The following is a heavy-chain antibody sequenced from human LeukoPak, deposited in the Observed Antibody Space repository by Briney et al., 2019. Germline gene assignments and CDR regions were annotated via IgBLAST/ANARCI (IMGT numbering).Heavy chain of an antibody. V-gene: IGHV4-59*01. J-gene: IGHJ4*02. D-gene: IGHD5-12*01. CDR1: GGSISSYY. CDR2: IYYSGST. Sequence: PSETLSLTCTVSGGSISSYYWCWIRQPPGKGLEWIGYIYYSGSTNYNPSLKSRVTISVDTSKNQFSLKLSSVTAADTAVYYCARDGGYAFFAYWGQGTLVTVSS. CDR3: ARDGGYAFFAY.